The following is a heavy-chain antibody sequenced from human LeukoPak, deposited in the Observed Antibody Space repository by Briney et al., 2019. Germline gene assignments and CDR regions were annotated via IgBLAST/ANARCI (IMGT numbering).Heavy chain of an antibody. Sequence: PGGSLRLSCAASGFTVSSNYMSWVRQAPGKGLEWVSVIYSGGSTYYADSVKGRFTISRDNSKNTLYLQMNSLRAEDTAVYYCARVGYYDSSGLGANLYYYYYGKDVWGQGTTVTVSS. CDR1: GFTVSSNY. J-gene: IGHJ6*02. CDR3: ARVGYYDSSGLGANLYYYYYGKDV. CDR2: IYSGGST. V-gene: IGHV3-66*01. D-gene: IGHD3-22*01.